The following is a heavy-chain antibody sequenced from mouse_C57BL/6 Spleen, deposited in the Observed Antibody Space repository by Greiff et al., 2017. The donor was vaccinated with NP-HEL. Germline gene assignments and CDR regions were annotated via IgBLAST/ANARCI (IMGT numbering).Heavy chain of an antibody. J-gene: IGHJ2*01. V-gene: IGHV1-26*01. D-gene: IGHD2-5*01. CDR2: INPNNGGT. CDR3: ARDYSNSYFDY. Sequence: EVQLQQSGPELVKPGASVKISCKASGYTFTDYYMNWVKQSHGKSLEWIGDINPNNGGTSYNQKFKGKATLTVEKSSSTAYMELRSLTSEDSAVYYCARDYSNSYFDYWGQGTTLTVSS. CDR1: GYTFTDYY.